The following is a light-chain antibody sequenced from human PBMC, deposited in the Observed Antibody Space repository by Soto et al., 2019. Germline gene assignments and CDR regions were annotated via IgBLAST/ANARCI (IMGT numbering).Light chain of an antibody. J-gene: IGLJ3*02. CDR1: SSDVGSYNL. Sequence: QSALTQPAYVSGSPGQSITISCTGTSSDVGSYNLVSWYQQHPGKAPKLMLYEGSKRPSGVSNRFSGSKSGNTASLTISGLQAEDEADYYCCSYAGSRVFGGGTKLTVL. CDR3: CSYAGSRV. V-gene: IGLV2-23*01. CDR2: EGS.